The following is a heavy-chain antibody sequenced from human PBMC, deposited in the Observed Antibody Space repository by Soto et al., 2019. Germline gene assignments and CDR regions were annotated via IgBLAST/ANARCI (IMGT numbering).Heavy chain of an antibody. V-gene: IGHV3-23*01. J-gene: IGHJ6*02. CDR3: AKCHDKDGYYFHGIDV. Sequence: GGSLRLSCEASGFTFSSSVMTWVRLVPGKGPEWVSSISASGDRTYYADPVRGRLSMSRDNSKNTLYLQMNSLRAEDTAIYYCAKCHDKDGYYFHGIDVWGQGTTVTVSS. CDR2: ISASGDRT. CDR1: GFTFSSSV. D-gene: IGHD3-9*01.